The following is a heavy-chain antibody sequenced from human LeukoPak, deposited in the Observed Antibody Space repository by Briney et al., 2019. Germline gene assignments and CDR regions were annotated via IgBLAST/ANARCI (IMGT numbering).Heavy chain of an antibody. CDR1: GYTVTRYG. Sequence: ASVKVSCKASGYTVTRYGISWVRQAPGQGLEWMGWLSAYNGNTNYAQKLQGRVTMTTDTSTSTAYMELRSLRSDDTAVYYCARVRIEKVLRYFDWSTPFDYWGQGTLVTVSS. V-gene: IGHV1-18*01. J-gene: IGHJ4*02. CDR3: ARVRIEKVLRYFDWSTPFDY. CDR2: LSAYNGNT. D-gene: IGHD3-9*01.